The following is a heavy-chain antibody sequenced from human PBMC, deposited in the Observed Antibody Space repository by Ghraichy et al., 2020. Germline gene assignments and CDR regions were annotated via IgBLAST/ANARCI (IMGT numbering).Heavy chain of an antibody. D-gene: IGHD3-16*01. CDR3: ARVAAGGGTYFYY. CDR1: GFTFSSYS. Sequence: GGSLRLSCAASGFTFSSYSMNWVRQAPGKGLEWVSSISSSSSYIYYADSMKGRFTISRDNAKNSLYLQMNSLRAEDTAVYYFARVAAGGGTYFYYWGQGTLFTVSS. V-gene: IGHV3-21*01. J-gene: IGHJ4*02. CDR2: ISSSSSYI.